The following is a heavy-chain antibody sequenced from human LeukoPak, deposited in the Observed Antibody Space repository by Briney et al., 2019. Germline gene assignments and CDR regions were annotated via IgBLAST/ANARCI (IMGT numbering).Heavy chain of an antibody. D-gene: IGHD2-15*01. Sequence: SETLSLTCAVYGGSFSGYYWSWIRQPPGKGLEWIGEINHSGSTNYNPSLKSRVTISVDRSKNQFSLKLSSVTAADTAVYYCARGRLEYCSGGSCYHQFDYWGQGTLVTVSS. CDR2: INHSGST. J-gene: IGHJ4*02. V-gene: IGHV4-34*01. CDR3: ARGRLEYCSGGSCYHQFDY. CDR1: GGSFSGYY.